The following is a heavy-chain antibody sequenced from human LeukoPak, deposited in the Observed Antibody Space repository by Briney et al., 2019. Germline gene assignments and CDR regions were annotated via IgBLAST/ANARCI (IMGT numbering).Heavy chain of an antibody. D-gene: IGHD3-3*01. Sequence: ASVKVSCKSSGCTFTSYAMHWVRQAPGQRLEWMGWINAGDGNTKYSQKFQGRVTITRDTSASTAYMELSSLRSEDTAVYYCARGPVDFWSGLFDYWGQGTLVTVSS. CDR1: GCTFTSYA. V-gene: IGHV1-3*01. CDR2: INAGDGNT. J-gene: IGHJ4*02. CDR3: ARGPVDFWSGLFDY.